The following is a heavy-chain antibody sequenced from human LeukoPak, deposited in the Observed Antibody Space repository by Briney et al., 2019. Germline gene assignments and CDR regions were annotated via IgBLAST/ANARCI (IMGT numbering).Heavy chain of an antibody. CDR1: GGSISSSSYY. Sequence: SETLSLTCTVSGGSISSSSYYWGWIRQPPGKGLEWIGSIYYSGSTYYNPSLKSRVTISVDTSKNQFSLKLSSVTAADTAVYYSARHWATVTTFYVDFGWFDPWGQGTLVTVSS. J-gene: IGHJ5*02. CDR3: ARHWATVTTFYVDFGWFDP. D-gene: IGHD4-17*01. V-gene: IGHV4-39*01. CDR2: IYYSGST.